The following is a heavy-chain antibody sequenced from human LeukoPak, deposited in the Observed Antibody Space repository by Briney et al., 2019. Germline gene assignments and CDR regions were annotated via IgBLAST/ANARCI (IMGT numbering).Heavy chain of an antibody. D-gene: IGHD2-15*01. CDR1: GFTVSTNY. J-gene: IGHJ5*02. CDR2: IYSSGST. CDR3: ARVPYGGSSGS. Sequence: GGSLRLSCAASGFTVSTNYMTWVRQAPGQGLEWVSVIYSSGSTYYADSVKGRFTISRDTSKNTLYLQMNSLRAEDTAVYYCARVPYGGSSGSWGQGTLVTVSS. V-gene: IGHV3-53*01.